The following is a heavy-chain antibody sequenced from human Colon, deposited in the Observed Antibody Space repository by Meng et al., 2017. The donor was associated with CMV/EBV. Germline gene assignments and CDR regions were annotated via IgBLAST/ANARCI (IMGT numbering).Heavy chain of an antibody. J-gene: IGHJ4*02. CDR3: ARGGVTTGGYDY. D-gene: IGHD6-25*01. Sequence: VHLVEAGGGLVNPGGSRSLSCAASGFTFISYSMNWVRQAPGKGLEWVSSLDTTSTYIYYADSVKGRFTISRDNAKNSLYLQMNSLRADDTAIYYCARGGVTTGGYDYWGQGTLVTVSS. CDR2: LDTTSTYI. V-gene: IGHV3-21*01. CDR1: GFTFISYS.